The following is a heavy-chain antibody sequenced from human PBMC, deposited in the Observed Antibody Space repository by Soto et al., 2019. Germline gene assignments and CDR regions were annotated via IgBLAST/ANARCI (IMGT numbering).Heavy chain of an antibody. V-gene: IGHV4-4*07. CDR3: ARGDSSGWHYYYYGMDV. CDR2: IYTSGST. D-gene: IGHD6-19*01. CDR1: GGSISSYY. J-gene: IGHJ6*02. Sequence: SETLSLTCTVSGGSISSYYWSWIRQPAGKGLEWIGRIYTSGSTNYNPSLKSRVTMSVDTSKNQFSLKLSSVTAADTAVYYCARGDSSGWHYYYYGMDVWGQGTTVTVSS.